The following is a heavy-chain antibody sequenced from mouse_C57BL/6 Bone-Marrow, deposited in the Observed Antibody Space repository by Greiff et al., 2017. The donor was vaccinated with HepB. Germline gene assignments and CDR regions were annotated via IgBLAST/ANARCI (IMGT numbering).Heavy chain of an antibody. V-gene: IGHV1-81*01. CDR1: GYTFTSYG. CDR3: ARKSITTEVEDYYAMDY. D-gene: IGHD1-1*01. CDR2: IYPRSGNT. J-gene: IGHJ4*01. Sequence: QVQLQQSGAELARPGASVKLSCKASGYTFTSYGISWVKQRTGQGLEWIGEIYPRSGNTYYNEKFKGKATLTADKSSSTAYMELRSLTSEDSAVYFCARKSITTEVEDYYAMDYWGQGTSVTVSS.